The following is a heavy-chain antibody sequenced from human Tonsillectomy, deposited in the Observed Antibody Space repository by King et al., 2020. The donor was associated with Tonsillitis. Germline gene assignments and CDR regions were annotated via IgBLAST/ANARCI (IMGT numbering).Heavy chain of an antibody. CDR1: GYTFTSHG. J-gene: IGHJ6*03. V-gene: IGHV1-18*01. D-gene: IGHD6-25*01. CDR3: ATLSGYYYYYMDV. Sequence: VQLVESGAEVKKPGASVKVSCKAFGYTFTSHGISWVRQAPGQGLEWMGWISVYNGNTNYAQKFQGRVTMTTDASTSTAYMELRSLRSDDTAVYYCATLSGYYYYYMDVWGKGTTVTVSS. CDR2: ISVYNGNT.